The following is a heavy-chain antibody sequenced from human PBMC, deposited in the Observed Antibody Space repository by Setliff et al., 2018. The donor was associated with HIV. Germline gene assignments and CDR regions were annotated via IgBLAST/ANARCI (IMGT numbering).Heavy chain of an antibody. Sequence: GASVKVSCKASGDTNPSDAISWVRQAPGQGLEWMGWISGYNGNTKYAQNMQGRVTMTTDTSTTTAYMELRSLRSDDTAVYYCATITVVGTGAFDIWGQGTMVTVSS. CDR1: GDTNPSDA. V-gene: IGHV1-18*01. J-gene: IGHJ3*02. CDR3: ATITVVGTGAFDI. D-gene: IGHD6-19*01. CDR2: ISGYNGNT.